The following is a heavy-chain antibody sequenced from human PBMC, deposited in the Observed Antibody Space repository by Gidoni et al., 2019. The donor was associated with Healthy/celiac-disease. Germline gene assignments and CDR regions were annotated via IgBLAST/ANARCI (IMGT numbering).Heavy chain of an antibody. CDR1: GGSICSYY. CDR3: ARVYGDYESGLYYFDY. J-gene: IGHJ4*02. Sequence: QVQLQESGPGLVKPSETLSLTCTVSGGSICSYYWSWIRQPAGKGLEWIGRIYTSGSTNYNPSLKSRVTMSVDTSKNQFSLKLSSVTAADTAVYYCARVYGDYESGLYYFDYWGQGTLVTVSS. V-gene: IGHV4-4*07. CDR2: IYTSGST. D-gene: IGHD4-17*01.